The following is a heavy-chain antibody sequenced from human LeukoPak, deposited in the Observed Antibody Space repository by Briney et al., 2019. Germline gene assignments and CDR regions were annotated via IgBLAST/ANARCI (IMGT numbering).Heavy chain of an antibody. CDR3: ARRAGAYSHPYDY. J-gene: IGHJ4*02. V-gene: IGHV3-23*01. D-gene: IGHD4/OR15-4a*01. CDR1: GFSFSTYS. Sequence: GGSLRLFCAASGFSFSTYSMSWVRQAPGKGLEWVSVISDTGATTFYADSVKGRFTISRDNSKNTLYLQMNSLRAEDTAVYYCARRAGAYSHPYDYWGQGTLVTVSS. CDR2: ISDTGATT.